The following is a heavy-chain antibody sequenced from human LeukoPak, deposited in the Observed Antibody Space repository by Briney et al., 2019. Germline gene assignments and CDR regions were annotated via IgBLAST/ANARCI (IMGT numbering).Heavy chain of an antibody. Sequence: GGSLRLSCAASGFTFSTNAMSWVRQAPGKGLEWVSGISSGGSTYYADSVKGRFTISRDNSKNTLYLQMNSLRAEDTAVYYCAKVSNYDILTGYYYMAFDYWGQGTLVTVSS. D-gene: IGHD3-9*01. CDR1: GFTFSTNA. V-gene: IGHV3-23*01. CDR2: ISSGGST. CDR3: AKVSNYDILTGYYYMAFDY. J-gene: IGHJ4*02.